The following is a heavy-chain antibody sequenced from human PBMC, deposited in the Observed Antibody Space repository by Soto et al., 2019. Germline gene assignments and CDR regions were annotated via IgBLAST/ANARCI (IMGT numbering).Heavy chain of an antibody. CDR3: ATHGTLAARNAFDI. CDR2: IYHSGST. CDR1: GGSISSYY. J-gene: IGHJ3*02. D-gene: IGHD6-6*01. V-gene: IGHV4-59*08. Sequence: QVQLQESGPGLVKPSETLSLTCTVSGGSISSYYWSWIRQPPGKGLEWIGYIYHSGSTYYNPSLKSRVTITVHRSKNQFSLKLSSVTAADTAVYYCATHGTLAARNAFDIWGQGTMVTVSS.